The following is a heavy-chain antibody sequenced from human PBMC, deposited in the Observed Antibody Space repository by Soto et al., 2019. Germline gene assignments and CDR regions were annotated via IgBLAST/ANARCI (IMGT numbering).Heavy chain of an antibody. Sequence: PGESLKISCKGSGYSFTSYWIGWVRQMPGKGFEWMGIIYPSVSDTRYSPSLQGQVTISVDKSISTAYLQWSSLKASDTAMYYCARGGNSALNWFGPWGQGTLVTVSS. J-gene: IGHJ5*02. CDR2: IYPSVSDT. CDR3: ARGGNSALNWFGP. V-gene: IGHV5-51*01. CDR1: GYSFTSYW. D-gene: IGHD5-12*01.